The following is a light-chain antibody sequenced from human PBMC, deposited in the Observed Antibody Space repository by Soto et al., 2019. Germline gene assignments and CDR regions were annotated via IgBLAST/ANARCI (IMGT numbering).Light chain of an antibody. V-gene: IGLV1-44*01. Sequence: QSVLTQPPSASGTPGQRVTISCSGXSSXTGRNSVNWYQQVSGTAPKLLIYSNNQRPSGVPDRFSGSKSGTSASLAISGLQSEDEADYYCATWDDSLNGWVFGGGTKLTVL. CDR1: SSXTGRNS. CDR3: ATWDDSLNGWV. J-gene: IGLJ3*02. CDR2: SNN.